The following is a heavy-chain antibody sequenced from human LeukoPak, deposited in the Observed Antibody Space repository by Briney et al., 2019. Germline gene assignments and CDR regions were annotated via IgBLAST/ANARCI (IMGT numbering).Heavy chain of an antibody. V-gene: IGHV3-23*01. D-gene: IGHD6-6*01. J-gene: IGHJ5*02. CDR2: ISGGGGTT. Sequence: GGSLRLSCAASGFTFSSYAMSWVRQAPGKGLEWVSAISGGGGTTYYADSVKGRFTISRDNSKNTLYLQMSSLRAEDTAVYYCANGGSSSSRNWFDPWGQGTLVTVSS. CDR1: GFTFSSYA. CDR3: ANGGSSSSRNWFDP.